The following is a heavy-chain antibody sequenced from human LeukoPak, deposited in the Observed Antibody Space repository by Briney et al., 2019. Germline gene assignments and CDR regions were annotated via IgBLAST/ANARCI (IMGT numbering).Heavy chain of an antibody. V-gene: IGHV1-69*05. CDR2: IIPIFGTA. CDR1: GGTFNNHA. J-gene: IGHJ6*03. Sequence: ASVTVSRKSSGGTFNNHAISWVRQAPGQGLEWMGGIIPIFGTADYAQKVQGRVTITTDESTSTAYMELSSLRSEDTAVYYCASRELESGWHYHYYMDVWGKGTTVTVSS. D-gene: IGHD1-1*01. CDR3: ASRELESGWHYHYYMDV.